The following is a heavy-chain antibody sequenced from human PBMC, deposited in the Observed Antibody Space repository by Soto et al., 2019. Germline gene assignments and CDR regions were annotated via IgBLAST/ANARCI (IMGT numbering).Heavy chain of an antibody. CDR3: GRVPVDTYMIYWSDP. Sequence: QVQFQESGPGLVKPSETLSLTCTVSGDSVSSGNYYWSWIRQPPGKGLEWIGSIYFTGNTNYNPSLKSRLTMSIDTSRNLFSRRLGSVTAADTAVYYCGRVPVDTYMIYWSDPWGQGTLVTVSS. CDR2: IYFTGNT. V-gene: IGHV4-61*01. CDR1: GDSVSSGNYY. D-gene: IGHD3-16*01. J-gene: IGHJ5*02.